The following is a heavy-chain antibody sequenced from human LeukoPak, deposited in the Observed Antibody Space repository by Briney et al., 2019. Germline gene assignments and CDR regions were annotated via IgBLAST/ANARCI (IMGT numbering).Heavy chain of an antibody. D-gene: IGHD2-15*01. Sequence: ASVKVSCKASGYTFTTYGITWVRQAPGQGLEWMGWVSAYNGNTHYAQRLQGRVTMTTDTSTSTAYMELRSLRSDDTAVYYCARSEVVVATKGFDYWGQGTLLTVSS. J-gene: IGHJ4*02. CDR1: GYTFTTYG. CDR2: VSAYNGNT. V-gene: IGHV1-18*01. CDR3: ARSEVVVATKGFDY.